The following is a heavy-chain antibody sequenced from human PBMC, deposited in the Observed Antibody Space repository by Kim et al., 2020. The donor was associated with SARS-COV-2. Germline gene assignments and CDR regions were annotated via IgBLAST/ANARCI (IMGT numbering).Heavy chain of an antibody. J-gene: IGHJ4*02. Sequence: ASVKVSCKASGYTFTSYAMHWVRQAPGQRLEWMGWINAGNGNTKYSQKFQGRVTITRDTSASTAYMELSSLRSEDTAVYYCAREGSGSRVPYFDYWGQGTLVTVSS. V-gene: IGHV1-3*01. CDR2: INAGNGNT. CDR1: GYTFTSYA. D-gene: IGHD1-26*01. CDR3: AREGSGSRVPYFDY.